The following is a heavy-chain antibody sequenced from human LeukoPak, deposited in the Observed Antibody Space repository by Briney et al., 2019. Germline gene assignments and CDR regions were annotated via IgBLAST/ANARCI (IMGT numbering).Heavy chain of an antibody. D-gene: IGHD5-12*01. CDR2: ISSGSSTI. V-gene: IGHV3-48*01. CDR1: GFTASSNY. Sequence: GGSLRLSCAGSGFTASSNYMSWVRQAPGKGLEWVSYISSGSSTIYYADSVKGRFTISRDNAKNSLYLQMNSLRAEDTAVYYCARSVDIDYWGQGTLVTVSS. J-gene: IGHJ4*02. CDR3: ARSVDIDY.